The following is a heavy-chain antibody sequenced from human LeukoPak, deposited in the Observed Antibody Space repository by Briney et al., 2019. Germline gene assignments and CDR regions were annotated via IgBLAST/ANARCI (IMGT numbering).Heavy chain of an antibody. CDR1: GFTFSTYW. D-gene: IGHD3-10*01. CDR2: IKQDGSET. V-gene: IGHV3-7*01. Sequence: PGGSLRLSCAASGFTFSTYWMNWLRQAPGKGLEWVANIKQDGSETYYVDSVKGRFTISRDNAKNSLYLQMNSLRAEDTAVYYCARDGITLVRGVTVFDYWGQGTLVTVSS. CDR3: ARDGITLVRGVTVFDY. J-gene: IGHJ4*02.